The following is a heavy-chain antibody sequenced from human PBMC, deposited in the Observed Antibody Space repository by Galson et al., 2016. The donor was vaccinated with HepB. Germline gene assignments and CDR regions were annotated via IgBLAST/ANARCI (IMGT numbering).Heavy chain of an antibody. V-gene: IGHV4-39*01. CDR2: IYNSANT. J-gene: IGHJ4*02. D-gene: IGHD1-20*01. CDR3: ARRPSNFAIPGAED. Sequence: SETLSLTCSVSGGSISSNSYFWGWIRQPPGNGLEWIGSIYNSANTYYNPSLKSRVTISVDSSKNQFSVELRSVTAADTAVYYCARRPSNFAIPGAEDWGQGTLTIVSS. CDR1: GGSISSNSYF.